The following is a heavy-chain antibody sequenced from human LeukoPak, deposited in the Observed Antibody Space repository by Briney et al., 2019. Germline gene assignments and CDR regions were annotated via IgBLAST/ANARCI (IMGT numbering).Heavy chain of an antibody. Sequence: ASVKVSCKASGYTFTGYYMHWMRQAPGQGLEWMGWINPNSGGTNYAQKFQGRVTMTRDMSISTAYMELSRLRSDDTAVYYCATLRYCSSTSCPVANNWFDPWGQGTLVTVSS. CDR2: INPNSGGT. CDR3: ATLRYCSSTSCPVANNWFDP. D-gene: IGHD2-2*01. J-gene: IGHJ5*02. V-gene: IGHV1-2*02. CDR1: GYTFTGYY.